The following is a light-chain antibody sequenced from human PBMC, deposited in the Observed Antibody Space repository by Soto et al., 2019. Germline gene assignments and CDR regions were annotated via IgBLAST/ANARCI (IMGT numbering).Light chain of an antibody. Sequence: SALTQPRSVSGSPGQSVTISCTGTSSDVGTFNFVSWYQRHPGKAPKLMIYDVTERPSGVPDRFSGSKSGNTASLTISGLQAEDEADYYCCSYTGTSTLVVFGGGTKLTVL. CDR3: CSYTGTSTLVV. J-gene: IGLJ3*02. CDR1: SSDVGTFNF. V-gene: IGLV2-11*01. CDR2: DVT.